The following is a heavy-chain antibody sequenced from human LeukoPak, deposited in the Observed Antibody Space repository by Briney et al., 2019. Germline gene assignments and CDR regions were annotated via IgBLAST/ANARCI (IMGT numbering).Heavy chain of an antibody. CDR3: ARHGDMGCRDGYNSPTDY. CDR1: GYRFTSYW. D-gene: IGHD5-24*01. V-gene: IGHV5-51*01. J-gene: IGHJ4*02. CDR2: IYPGDSDT. Sequence: GESLKISFQGSGYRFTSYWIGWVRPMPGKGLEWMGIIYPGDSDTRYSPSFPGQVTLSADQSISPAYLQSGSPKASAPPLTYCARHGDMGCRDGYNSPTDYGGQGTLVTVST.